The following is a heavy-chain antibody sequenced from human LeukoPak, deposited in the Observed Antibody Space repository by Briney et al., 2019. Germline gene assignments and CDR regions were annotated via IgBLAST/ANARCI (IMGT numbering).Heavy chain of an antibody. CDR3: ARDRVPYLRAVADGLDY. V-gene: IGHV3-30-3*01. CDR1: GFTFSSYA. D-gene: IGHD6-19*01. CDR2: ISYDGSNK. Sequence: PGGSLRLSCAAWGFTFSSYAMHWVRQAPGKGLEWVAVISYDGSNKHYADSVKGRFTISRDNSKNTLYLQMNSLRAEDTAVYYCARDRVPYLRAVADGLDYWGQGTLVTVSS. J-gene: IGHJ4*02.